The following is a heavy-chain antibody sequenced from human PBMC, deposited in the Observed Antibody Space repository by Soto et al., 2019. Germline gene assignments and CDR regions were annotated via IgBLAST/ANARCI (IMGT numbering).Heavy chain of an antibody. CDR1: GGSISSSSYY. CDR3: ARHQGWLRSPYFAY. D-gene: IGHD5-12*01. V-gene: IGHV4-39*01. CDR2: IYYSGST. J-gene: IGHJ4*02. Sequence: QLQLQESGPGLVKPSETLSLTCTVSGGSISSSSYYWGWIRQPPGKGLEWIGSIYYSGSTYYNPSLKSRVTISVDTSKNQFSLKLSSVTAADTAVYYCARHQGWLRSPYFAYWGQGTLVTVSS.